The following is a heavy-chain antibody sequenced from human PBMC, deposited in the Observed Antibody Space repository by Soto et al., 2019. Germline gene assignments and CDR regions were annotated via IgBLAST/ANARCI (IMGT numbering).Heavy chain of an antibody. CDR2: INRSGST. CDR1: GGSFSGYY. D-gene: IGHD2-8*02. Sequence: QVQLQQWGAGLLKPSETLSLTCAVYGGSFSGYYWTWIRQPPGTGLEWIGEINRSGSTNYNPSLKSRVTISVDTSKNQFSLKLTSVTAADTAVYYCARDKSTGLFDYWGQGTLVTVSS. CDR3: ARDKSTGLFDY. V-gene: IGHV4-34*01. J-gene: IGHJ4*02.